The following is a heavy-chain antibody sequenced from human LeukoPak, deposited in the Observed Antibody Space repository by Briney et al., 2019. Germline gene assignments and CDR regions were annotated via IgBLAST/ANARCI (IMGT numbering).Heavy chain of an antibody. J-gene: IGHJ3*02. CDR1: GGSISSYY. Sequence: PSGTLSLTCTVSGGSISSYYWSWIRQPAGKGLEWIGRIYTSGSTNYNPSLKSRVTMSVDTSKNQFSLKLSSVTAADTAVYYCARAHYDILTGGAFDIWGQGTMVTVSS. CDR3: ARAHYDILTGGAFDI. V-gene: IGHV4-4*07. CDR2: IYTSGST. D-gene: IGHD3-9*01.